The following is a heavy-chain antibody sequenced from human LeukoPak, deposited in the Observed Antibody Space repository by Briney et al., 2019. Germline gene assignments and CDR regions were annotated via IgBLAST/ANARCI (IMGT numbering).Heavy chain of an antibody. Sequence: GASVKVSCKASGYTCTSYAMNWVRQAPGQGLEWMGWINTNTGNPTYAQGFTGRFVFSLDTSVSTAYLQISSLKAEDTAVYYCARDFWVAGTHYYYYYGMDVWGQGTTVTVSS. V-gene: IGHV7-4-1*02. J-gene: IGHJ6*02. CDR3: ARDFWVAGTHYYYYYGMDV. CDR1: GYTCTSYA. D-gene: IGHD6-19*01. CDR2: INTNTGNP.